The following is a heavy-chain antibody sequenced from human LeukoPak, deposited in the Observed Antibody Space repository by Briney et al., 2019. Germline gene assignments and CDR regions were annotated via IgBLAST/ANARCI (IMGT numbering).Heavy chain of an antibody. D-gene: IGHD5-18*01. J-gene: IGHJ4*02. V-gene: IGHV7-4-1*02. Sequence: GASVKVSCKTSGYSFSSHAISWVRQAPGQGPEWMGWINTNTGNPTCAQGFTGRYVFSLDTSVSTAYLQISGLKADDTAVYYCGRDPRLGIRGYTYGYFDYWGQGTLVTVSS. CDR1: GYSFSSHA. CDR3: GRDPRLGIRGYTYGYFDY. CDR2: INTNTGNP.